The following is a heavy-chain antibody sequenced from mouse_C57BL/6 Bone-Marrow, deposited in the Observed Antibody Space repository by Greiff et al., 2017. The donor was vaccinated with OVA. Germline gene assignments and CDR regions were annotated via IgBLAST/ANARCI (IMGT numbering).Heavy chain of an antibody. CDR3: AILYDGYYEDAMDY. V-gene: IGHV2-5*01. Sequence: VKLVESGPGLVQPSQSLSITCTVSGFSLTSYGVHWVRQSPGKGLEWLGVIWRGGSTDYNAAFMSRLSITKDNSKSQVFFKMNSLQADDTAIYYCAILYDGYYEDAMDYWGQGTSVTVSS. CDR2: IWRGGST. J-gene: IGHJ4*01. CDR1: GFSLTSYG. D-gene: IGHD2-3*01.